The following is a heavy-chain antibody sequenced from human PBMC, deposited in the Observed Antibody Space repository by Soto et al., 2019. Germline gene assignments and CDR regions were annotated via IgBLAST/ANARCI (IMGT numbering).Heavy chain of an antibody. V-gene: IGHV1-18*01. J-gene: IGHJ6*02. Sequence: QVQLVQSGAEVKKPGASVKVSCKASGYTFTSYGISWVRQAPGQGLEWMGWTSAYNGNTNYAQKLQGRVTMTTDTSTSTAYMELRSLRSDDTSVYYCARRQWLVGGYYYGMDVWGQGTTVTVSS. D-gene: IGHD6-19*01. CDR2: TSAYNGNT. CDR3: ARRQWLVGGYYYGMDV. CDR1: GYTFTSYG.